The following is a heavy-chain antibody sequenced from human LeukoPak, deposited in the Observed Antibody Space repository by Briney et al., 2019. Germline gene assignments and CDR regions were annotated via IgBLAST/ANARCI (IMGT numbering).Heavy chain of an antibody. J-gene: IGHJ4*02. CDR2: ISYDGSNK. Sequence: GGSLRLSCAASGFTFSSYAMHWVRQAPGKGLEWVAVISYDGSNKYYADSVKGRFTISRDNSKNTLYLQMNSLRAEDTAVYYCAKEGGYSSGWYQPDPYYFDYWGQGTLVTVSS. CDR3: AKEGGYSSGWYQPDPYYFDY. CDR1: GFTFSSYA. V-gene: IGHV3-30*04. D-gene: IGHD6-19*01.